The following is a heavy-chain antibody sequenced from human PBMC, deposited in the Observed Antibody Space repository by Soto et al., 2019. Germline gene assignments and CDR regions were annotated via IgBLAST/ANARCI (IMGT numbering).Heavy chain of an antibody. D-gene: IGHD3-10*01. CDR1: GFAFSNCA. V-gene: IGHV3-23*01. J-gene: IGHJ4*02. CDR3: ASSLLPWVRKPPYY. Sequence: GALRLSCAASGFAFSNCAMNWVRQAPGKGLEWVSVISAGVGDTYYADSVKGRFTISRDTSKNILYLQMNSLRAEDTAVYYCASSLLPWVRKPPYYWGLGALVTVSS. CDR2: ISAGVGDT.